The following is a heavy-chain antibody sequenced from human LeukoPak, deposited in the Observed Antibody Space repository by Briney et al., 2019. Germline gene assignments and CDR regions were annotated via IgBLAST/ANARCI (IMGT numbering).Heavy chain of an antibody. CDR2: IYTSGST. D-gene: IGHD2-2*01. CDR3: ARDYSKGTAAKEGYYYYYYYMDV. CDR1: GGSISSGSYY. V-gene: IGHV4-61*02. Sequence: SQTLSLTCTVSGGSISSGSYYWSWIRQPAGKGLEWIGRIYTSGSTNYNPPLKSRVTISVDTSKNQFSLKLSSVTAADTAVYYCARDYSKGTAAKEGYYYYYYYMDVWGKGTTVTVSS. J-gene: IGHJ6*03.